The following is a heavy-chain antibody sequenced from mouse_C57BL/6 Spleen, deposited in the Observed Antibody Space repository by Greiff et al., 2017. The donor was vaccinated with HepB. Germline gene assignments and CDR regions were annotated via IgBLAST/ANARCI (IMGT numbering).Heavy chain of an antibody. CDR3: ASGFAMDY. Sequence: EESGPGLVKPSQSLSLTCSVTGYSITSGYYWNWIRQFPGNKLEWMGYISYDGSNNYNPSLKNRISITRDTSKNQFFLKLNSVTTEDTATYYCASGFAMDYWGQGTSVTVSS. CDR1: GYSITSGYY. J-gene: IGHJ4*01. CDR2: ISYDGSN. V-gene: IGHV3-6*01.